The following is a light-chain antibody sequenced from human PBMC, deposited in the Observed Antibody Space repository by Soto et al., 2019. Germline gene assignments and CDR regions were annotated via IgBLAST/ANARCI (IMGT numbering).Light chain of an antibody. V-gene: IGKV4-1*01. CDR1: QSLLYNSNKKNY. Sequence: DIVMTQSPDSLAVSLGERATINCKSSQSLLYNSNKKNYLAWFQQKPGQPPKPLIHWASTRESGVPDRFSGSGSGTDFTLTISNLQAEDVAVYYCQQYYSTSLWTFGQGTKVDIK. CDR2: WAS. J-gene: IGKJ1*01. CDR3: QQYYSTSLWT.